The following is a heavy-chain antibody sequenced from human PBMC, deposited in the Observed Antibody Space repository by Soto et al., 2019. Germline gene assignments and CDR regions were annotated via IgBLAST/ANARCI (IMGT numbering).Heavy chain of an antibody. CDR2: TNHSGST. J-gene: IGHJ5*02. Sequence: SETLSLTCAVYGGSFSGYYWSWIRQPPGKGLEWIGETNHSGSTNYNPSLKSRVTISVDTSKNQCSLKLSSVTAADTAVYYCFLGLTAGNQREDWFDPWGQGSLVTFS. D-gene: IGHD3-3*01. CDR1: GGSFSGYY. CDR3: FLGLTAGNQREDWFDP. V-gene: IGHV4-34*01.